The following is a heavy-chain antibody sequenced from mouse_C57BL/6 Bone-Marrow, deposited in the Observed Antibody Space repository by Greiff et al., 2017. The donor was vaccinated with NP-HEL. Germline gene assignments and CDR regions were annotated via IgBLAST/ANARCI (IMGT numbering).Heavy chain of an antibody. D-gene: IGHD1-1*01. CDR1: GYTFTSYW. V-gene: IGHV1-64*01. CDR2: IHPNSGST. J-gene: IGHJ2*01. CDR3: ARSGITTVVATFDY. Sequence: QVQLQQPGAELVKPGASVKLSCKASGYTFTSYWMHWVKQRPGQGLEWIGMIHPNSGSTNYNEKFKSKATLTVDKSSSTAYMQLSSLTSEDSAVYYCARSGITTVVATFDYWGQGTTLTVSS.